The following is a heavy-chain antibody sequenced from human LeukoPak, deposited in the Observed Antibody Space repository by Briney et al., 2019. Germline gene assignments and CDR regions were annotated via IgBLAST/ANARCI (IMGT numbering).Heavy chain of an antibody. V-gene: IGHV4-34*01. CDR2: INHSGST. Sequence: KPSETLSLTCAVYGGSFSGYYWSWIRQPPGKGLEWIGEINHSGSTNYNPSLKSRVTISVDTSKNQFSLKLSPVTAADTAVYYCARSVEVATIRPLGYWGQGTLVTVSS. J-gene: IGHJ4*02. D-gene: IGHD5-24*01. CDR1: GGSFSGYY. CDR3: ARSVEVATIRPLGY.